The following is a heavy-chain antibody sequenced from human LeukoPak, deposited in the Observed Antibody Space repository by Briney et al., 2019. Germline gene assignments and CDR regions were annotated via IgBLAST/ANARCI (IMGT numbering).Heavy chain of an antibody. CDR3: ARGVYIAAAQYGY. D-gene: IGHD6-13*01. CDR1: GGSISSYY. Sequence: SETLSLTCTVSGGSISSYYWSWIRQPPGKGLEGIGYIYYSGTTNYNPSLKSRVTISVDTSKNQFSLKLSSVTAADTAIYYCARGVYIAAAQYGYWGQGTLVTVSS. V-gene: IGHV4-59*01. J-gene: IGHJ4*02. CDR2: IYYSGTT.